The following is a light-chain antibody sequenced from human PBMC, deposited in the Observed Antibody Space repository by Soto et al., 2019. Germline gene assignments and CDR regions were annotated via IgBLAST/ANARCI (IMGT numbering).Light chain of an antibody. J-gene: IGKJ5*01. CDR3: KQLNSYPIT. V-gene: IGKV1-9*01. Sequence: DIQLTQSPSFLSASVGDRVTITCRASQATRSYLAWYQQKPGKAPKLLIYAASTLQSGVPSRFSGSGSGTEFTLTISSLQPEDFATYYCKQLNSYPITFGQGTRLEIK. CDR2: AAS. CDR1: QATRSY.